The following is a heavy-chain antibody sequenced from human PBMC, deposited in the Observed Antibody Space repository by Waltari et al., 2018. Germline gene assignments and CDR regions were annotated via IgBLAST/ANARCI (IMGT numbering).Heavy chain of an antibody. CDR1: GYTFTSYA. Sequence: QVQLVQSGAEVKKPGASVKVSCKASGYTFTSYAMHWVRQAPGQRLEWMGWIKAGNGTPKYSQKFQCRVTITRETSASTAYMELSSLRSEDTAVYYCARLGDYYDSSGYYGYWGQGTLVTVSS. CDR2: IKAGNGTP. D-gene: IGHD3-22*01. J-gene: IGHJ4*02. V-gene: IGHV1-3*01. CDR3: ARLGDYYDSSGYYGY.